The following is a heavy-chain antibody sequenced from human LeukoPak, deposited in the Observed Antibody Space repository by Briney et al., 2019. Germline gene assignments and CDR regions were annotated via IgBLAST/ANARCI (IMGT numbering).Heavy chain of an antibody. CDR3: ARGGITIFGVVID. D-gene: IGHD3-3*01. V-gene: IGHV3-21*01. Sequence: PGGSLRLSCAASGFTFSSYSMNWVRQAPGKGLEWVSSISSSSSYIYYADSVKGRFTISRDNARNSLYLQMNSLRAEDTAVCYCARGGITIFGVVIDWGQGTLVTVSS. J-gene: IGHJ4*02. CDR2: ISSSSSYI. CDR1: GFTFSSYS.